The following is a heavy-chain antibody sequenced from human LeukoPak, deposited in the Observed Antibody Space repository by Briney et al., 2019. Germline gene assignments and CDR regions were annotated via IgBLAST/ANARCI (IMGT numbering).Heavy chain of an antibody. V-gene: IGHV3-23*01. CDR2: ISGSGGST. CDR1: GFTFSSYA. Sequence: TGGSLRLSCAASGFTFSSYAMSWVRQAPGKGLEWDSAISGSGGSTYYADSVKGRFTISRDNSKNTLYLQMNSLRAEDTAVYYCAKQPWLVNYYYYMDVWGIGPTVTVSS. CDR3: AKQPWLVNYYYYMDV. D-gene: IGHD6-19*01. J-gene: IGHJ6*03.